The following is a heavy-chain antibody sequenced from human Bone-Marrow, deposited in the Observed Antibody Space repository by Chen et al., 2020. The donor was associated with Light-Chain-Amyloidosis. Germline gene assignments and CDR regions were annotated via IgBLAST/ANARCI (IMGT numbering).Heavy chain of an antibody. J-gene: IGHJ4*02. Sequence: EVQLLESGGGLVQPGGSLRLSCAASGFTFSSQPMSWVRQAPGKGLEWVSGISDRVSNTYYADSMEGRFTVSRDNSKNTLHLQMNSLGAEDTAVYYCAKWDWNTNYFDDWGQGTLVTVSS. CDR1: GFTFSSQP. CDR2: ISDRVSNT. D-gene: IGHD1-1*01. CDR3: AKWDWNTNYFDD. V-gene: IGHV3-23*01.